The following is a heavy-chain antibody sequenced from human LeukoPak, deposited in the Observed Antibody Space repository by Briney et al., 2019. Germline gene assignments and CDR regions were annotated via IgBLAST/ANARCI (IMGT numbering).Heavy chain of an antibody. V-gene: IGHV1-69*06. CDR2: IIPIFGTA. J-gene: IGHJ6*03. D-gene: IGHD1-26*01. CDR3: ARGRVGATLVAVYYYYYMDV. CDR1: GGTFSSYA. Sequence: SVKVSCKASGGTFSSYAISWVRQAPGQGLEWVGGIIPIFGTANYAQKFQGRVTITADKSTSTAYMELSSLRSEDTAVYYCARGRVGATLVAVYYYYYMDVWGKGTTVTVSS.